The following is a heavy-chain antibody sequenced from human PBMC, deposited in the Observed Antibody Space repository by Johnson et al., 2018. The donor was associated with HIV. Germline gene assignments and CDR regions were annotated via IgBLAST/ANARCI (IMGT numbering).Heavy chain of an antibody. CDR1: GFIFSTYG. CDR3: AKGPGVGSLGELFLDAFDI. D-gene: IGHD3-16*01. V-gene: IGHV3-30*02. CDR2: IRYDGSDE. J-gene: IGHJ3*02. Sequence: QVQLVESGGGVVQPGGSQRLSCAASGFIFSTYGMHWVRQAPGKGLEWVAFIRYDGSDEYYADSVKGRFTISRDNSKNTLYLQMNSLRAEDTAMYYCAKGPGVGSLGELFLDAFDIWGQGTMVTVSS.